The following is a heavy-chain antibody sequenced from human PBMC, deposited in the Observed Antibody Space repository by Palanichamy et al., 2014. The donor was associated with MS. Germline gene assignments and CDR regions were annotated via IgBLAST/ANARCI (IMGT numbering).Heavy chain of an antibody. CDR3: ARGVPYYDILTGYCDY. Sequence: GLEWMGWVNPHSGNTGYAQKFQGRVTMTRNTSISTAYMELSSLRSEDTAVYYCARGVPYYDILTGYCDYWGQGTLVTVSS. V-gene: IGHV1-8*01. CDR2: VNPHSGNT. D-gene: IGHD3-9*01. J-gene: IGHJ4*02.